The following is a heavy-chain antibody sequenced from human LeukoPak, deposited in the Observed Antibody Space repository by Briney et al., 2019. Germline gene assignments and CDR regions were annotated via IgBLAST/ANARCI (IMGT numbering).Heavy chain of an antibody. Sequence: GGSLRLSCAASGFSFSNAWMSWVRQAPGKGLGWVGRVISKADGGTTDYAAPVKGRFTISRDDSKNTLYLQMNSLKTEDTAVYYCTAGVGTTDFDYWGQGTLVTVSS. CDR1: GFSFSNAW. CDR3: TAGVGTTDFDY. J-gene: IGHJ4*02. V-gene: IGHV3-15*01. D-gene: IGHD1-26*01. CDR2: VISKADGGTT.